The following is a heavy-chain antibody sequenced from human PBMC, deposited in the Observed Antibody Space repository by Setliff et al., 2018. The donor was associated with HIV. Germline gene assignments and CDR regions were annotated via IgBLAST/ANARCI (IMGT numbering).Heavy chain of an antibody. Sequence: SETLSLTCAVSGYSISSGYYWGWIRQPPGKGLEWIGSIYHSGSTYNNPSLKSRVTISVDTSKNQFSLKLTSVTAADTAVYYRARGQHSSTWGALFDYWGQGILVTVSS. CDR2: IYHSGST. CDR1: GYSISSGYY. CDR3: ARGQHSSTWGALFDY. J-gene: IGHJ4*02. D-gene: IGHD6-13*01. V-gene: IGHV4-38-2*01.